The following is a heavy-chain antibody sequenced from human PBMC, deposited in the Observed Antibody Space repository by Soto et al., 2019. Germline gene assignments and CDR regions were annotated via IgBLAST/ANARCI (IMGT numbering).Heavy chain of an antibody. D-gene: IGHD3-22*01. V-gene: IGHV3-30*18. Sequence: PGGSLRLSCAASGFTFSSYAMIWVRQAPGKGLEWVAVISYDGSNKYYADSVKGRFTISRDNSKNTLYLQMNSLRAEDTAVYYCAKFEGDYYDSSGYYGGYYYGMDVWGQGTTVTVS. CDR3: AKFEGDYYDSSGYYGGYYYGMDV. J-gene: IGHJ6*02. CDR1: GFTFSSYA. CDR2: ISYDGSNK.